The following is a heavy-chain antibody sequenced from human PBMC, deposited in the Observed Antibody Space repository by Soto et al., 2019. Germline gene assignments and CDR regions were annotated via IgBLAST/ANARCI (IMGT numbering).Heavy chain of an antibody. D-gene: IGHD3-9*01. CDR3: ARDPPVVRYFDHIPWP. CDR1: GGTFSSYT. V-gene: IGHV1-69*08. J-gene: IGHJ5*02. CDR2: IIPILGIA. Sequence: QVQLVQSGAEVKKPGSSVKVSCKASGGTFSSYTISWVRQAPGQGLEWMGRIIPILGIANYAQKFQGRVTITXXKXQTXGYMELSSLRSQDTAVYYWARDPPVVRYFDHIPWPWGQGTLVTVSS.